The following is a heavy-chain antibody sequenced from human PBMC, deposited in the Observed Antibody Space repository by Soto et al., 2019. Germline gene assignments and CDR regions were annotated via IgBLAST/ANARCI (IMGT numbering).Heavy chain of an antibody. CDR2: INHSGDT. CDR3: ARTGGMDV. CDR1: GGSFRDFS. J-gene: IGHJ6*02. V-gene: IGHV4-34*01. Sequence: QVQLQQWGAGLLRPSETLSLTCAVYGGSFRDFSWSWLRQTPEKGLEWIGEINHSGDTKYNPSLESRVTISVDTSKNQFSLKVNFVTPADTAVYYCARTGGMDVWGPGATVTVSS.